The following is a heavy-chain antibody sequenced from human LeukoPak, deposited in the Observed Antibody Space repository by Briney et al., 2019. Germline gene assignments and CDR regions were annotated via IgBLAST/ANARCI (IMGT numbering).Heavy chain of an antibody. Sequence: SQTLSLTCTVSGGSISSGDYYWSWIRQPPGKGLEWIGYIYYSGSTNYNPSLKSRVTISVDTSKNQFSLKLSSVTAADTAVYYCARDCSSTSCYRRFDYWGQGTLVTVSS. CDR1: GGSISSGDYY. CDR3: ARDCSSTSCYRRFDY. D-gene: IGHD2-2*02. CDR2: IYYSGST. J-gene: IGHJ4*02. V-gene: IGHV4-61*08.